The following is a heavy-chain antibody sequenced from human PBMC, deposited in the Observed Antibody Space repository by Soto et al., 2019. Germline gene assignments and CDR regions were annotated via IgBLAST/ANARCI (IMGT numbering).Heavy chain of an antibody. CDR2: ISYDGSNK. J-gene: IGHJ4*02. CDR1: GFTFSSYG. D-gene: IGHD5-18*01. V-gene: IGHV3-30*03. CDR3: ARGIQLLLGFEY. Sequence: QVQLVESGGGVVQPGRSLRLSCAASGFTFSSYGMHWVRQAPGKGLEWVAVISYDGSNKYYADSVKGRFTISRDNSKNTLYLQMNSLRAEDTAVYYCARGIQLLLGFEYWGQGTPVTVSS.